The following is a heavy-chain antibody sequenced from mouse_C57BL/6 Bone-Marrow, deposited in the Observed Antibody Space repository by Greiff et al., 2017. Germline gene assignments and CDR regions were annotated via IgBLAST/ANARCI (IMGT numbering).Heavy chain of an antibody. CDR3: ARKTQLAWFAY. D-gene: IGHD4-1*02. Sequence: QVQLKQSGAELVRPGASVKLSCKASGYTFTDYYINWVKQRPGQGLEWIGMIHPNSGSTNYNEKFKSKATLTVDKSSSTAYMQLSSLTSEDSAVYYCARKTQLAWFAYWGQGTLVTVSA. CDR1: GYTFTDYY. J-gene: IGHJ3*01. CDR2: IHPNSGST. V-gene: IGHV1-64*01.